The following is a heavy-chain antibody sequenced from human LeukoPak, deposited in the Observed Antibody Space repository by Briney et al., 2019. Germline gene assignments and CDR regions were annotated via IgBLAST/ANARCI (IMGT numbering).Heavy chain of an antibody. V-gene: IGHV1-46*01. CDR2: INPSGGST. Sequence: ASVKVSCKASGYTFTSYYMHWVRQAPGQGLEWVGIINPSGGSTSYAQKFQGRVTMTRDTSTSTVYMELSSLRSEDTAVYYCARGEILAQYSSGWDYWGQGTLVTVSS. CDR1: GYTFTSYY. CDR3: ARGEILAQYSSGWDY. D-gene: IGHD6-19*01. J-gene: IGHJ4*02.